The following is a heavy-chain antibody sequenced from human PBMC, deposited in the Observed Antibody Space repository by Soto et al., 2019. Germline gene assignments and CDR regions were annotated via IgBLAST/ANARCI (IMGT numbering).Heavy chain of an antibody. CDR3: ARELPPDL. CDR2: IWSAGLT. CDR1: GFIFSSYA. J-gene: IGHJ5*02. D-gene: IGHD2-15*01. Sequence: RLSCSASGFIFSSYAMSWVRQAPGKGLEWVSIIWSAGLTYYADSVRGRFTISRDISKNILFLQMNNLRAEDSAIYYCARELPPDLWGQGTLVTVSS. V-gene: IGHV3-53*01.